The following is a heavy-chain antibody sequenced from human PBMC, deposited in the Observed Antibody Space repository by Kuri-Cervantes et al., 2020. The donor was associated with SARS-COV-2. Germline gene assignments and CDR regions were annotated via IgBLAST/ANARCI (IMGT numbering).Heavy chain of an antibody. J-gene: IGHJ6*02. CDR2: MSYDGSNK. CDR1: GFTFSSYA. V-gene: IGHV3-30-3*01. Sequence: GGSLRLSCAASGFTFSSYAMHWVRQAPGKGLEWVAVMSYDGSNKYYADSVKGRFTISRDNSKNTLYLQMNSLRAEDTAVYYCARAAWGSAGTHYYYYGMDVWGQGTTVTVSS. D-gene: IGHD6-19*01. CDR3: ARAAWGSAGTHYYYYGMDV.